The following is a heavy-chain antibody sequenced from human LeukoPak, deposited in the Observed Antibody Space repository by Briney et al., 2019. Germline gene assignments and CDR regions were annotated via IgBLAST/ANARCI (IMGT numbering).Heavy chain of an antibody. Sequence: GGSLRLSCAASGFTFSRYWMSWVRQAPGKGLEWLANIKQEGTEKNYVDSVKGRFTISRDNAKNLLYLQMGSLRPEDTAVYYCARADDMSIAVAGFDYWGQGTLVTVSS. CDR1: GFTFSRYW. CDR2: IKQEGTEK. CDR3: ARADDMSIAVAGFDY. D-gene: IGHD6-19*01. V-gene: IGHV3-7*01. J-gene: IGHJ4*02.